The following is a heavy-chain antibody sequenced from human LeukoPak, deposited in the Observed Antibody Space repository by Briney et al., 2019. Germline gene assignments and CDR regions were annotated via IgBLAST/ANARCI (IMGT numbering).Heavy chain of an antibody. J-gene: IGHJ3*02. CDR3: ARHVPNSQGGAFDI. V-gene: IGHV4-59*08. CDR1: SGSISSYF. D-gene: IGHD3-16*01. Sequence: SQTLSLTCTVSSGSISSYFWSWIRQPPGKGLEWIGYIYYSGSTNYNPSLKSRVTISLDTSKNQFSLKLSSVTAADTAVYYCARHVPNSQGGAFDIWGQGAMVTVSS. CDR2: IYYSGST.